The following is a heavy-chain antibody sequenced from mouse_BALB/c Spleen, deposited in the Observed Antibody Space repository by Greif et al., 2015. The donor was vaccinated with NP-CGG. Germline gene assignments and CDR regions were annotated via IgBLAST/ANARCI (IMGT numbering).Heavy chain of an antibody. D-gene: IGHD1-1*02. CDR1: GFTFSSYA. CDR2: ISSGGSYT. Sequence: EVKVVESGGGLVKPGGSLKLSCAASGFTFSSYAMSWVRQTPEKRLEWVATISSGGSYTYYPDSVKGRFTISRDNAKNTLYLQMSSLRSEDTAMYYCARHGIYFDYWGQGTTLTVSS. J-gene: IGHJ2*01. V-gene: IGHV5-9-3*01. CDR3: ARHGIYFDY.